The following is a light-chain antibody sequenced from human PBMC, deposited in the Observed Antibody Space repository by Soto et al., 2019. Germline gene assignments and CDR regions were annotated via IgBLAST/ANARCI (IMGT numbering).Light chain of an antibody. V-gene: IGKV3-20*01. Sequence: EIVLTQSPVTLSLSPGERATLSCRASQSVSSSNLAWYQQKTGQAPRLLIYGTSSRATGIPDRFSGSGSGTDLTLTISRLEPEDFAVYYCQQYGTSPPYTFGQGTMMEIK. J-gene: IGKJ2*01. CDR3: QQYGTSPPYT. CDR1: QSVSSSN. CDR2: GTS.